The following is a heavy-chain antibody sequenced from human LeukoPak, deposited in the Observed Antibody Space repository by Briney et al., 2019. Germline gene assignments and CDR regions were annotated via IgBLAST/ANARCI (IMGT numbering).Heavy chain of an antibody. J-gene: IGHJ3*02. V-gene: IGHV1-2*02. CDR2: INPNSGGT. CDR3: ARLGRRGYYDSSGYYGPLGAFDI. CDR1: GYTFTGYY. Sequence: GASVKVSCKASGYTFTGYYMHWVRQAPGQGLEWMGWINPNSGGTNYAQKFQGRVTMTRDTSISTAYMELSRLRSDDTAVYYRARLGRRGYYDSSGYYGPLGAFDIWGQGTMVTVSS. D-gene: IGHD3-22*01.